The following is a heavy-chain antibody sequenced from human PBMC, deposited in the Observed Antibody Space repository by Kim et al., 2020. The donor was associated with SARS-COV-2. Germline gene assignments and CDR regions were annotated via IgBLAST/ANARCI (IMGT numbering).Heavy chain of an antibody. CDR2: ISSTSSAI. CDR1: GFTFRTYS. CDR3: AREGKSGYYFFHLDN. V-gene: IGHV3-21*01. Sequence: GGSLRLSCAASGFTFRTYSMSWVRQAPGKGLEWVSSISSTSSAIYYADSVKGRFTISRDNANDSLFLQMNSLRAEDTAVYYCAREGKSGYYFFHLDNWGQGSLVTVSS. J-gene: IGHJ4*02. D-gene: IGHD3-22*01.